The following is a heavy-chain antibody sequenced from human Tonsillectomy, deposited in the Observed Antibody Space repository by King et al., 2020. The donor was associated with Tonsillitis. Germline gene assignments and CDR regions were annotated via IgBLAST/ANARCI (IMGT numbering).Heavy chain of an antibody. V-gene: IGHV3-30-3*01. CDR3: ARGGYSYGVDY. CDR1: GFTFSSYA. D-gene: IGHD5-18*01. Sequence: VQLVESGGGVVQPGRSLRLSCAASGFTFSSYAMHWVRQAPGKGLEWVAIISYDGSNKYYADSVKGRFTISRDNSKNTLYLQMNSLRAEDTAVYYCARGGYSYGVDYWGQGTLVTVSS. CDR2: ISYDGSNK. J-gene: IGHJ4*02.